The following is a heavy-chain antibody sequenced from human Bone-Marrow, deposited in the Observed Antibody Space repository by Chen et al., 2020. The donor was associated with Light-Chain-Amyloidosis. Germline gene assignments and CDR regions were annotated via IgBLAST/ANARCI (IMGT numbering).Heavy chain of an antibody. D-gene: IGHD5-12*01. CDR2: IYPDDSDA. CDR3: ARRRDGYNFDY. CDR1: GYTFPNYW. Sequence: EVQLEQSGPEGKKPGESLKISCKGSGYTFPNYWIGWVRQLPGKGLEWMGLIYPDDSDARYSPSFEGQVTISADKSITTAYLQWRSLKASDTAMYYCARRRDGYNFDYWGQGTLVTVSS. J-gene: IGHJ4*02. V-gene: IGHV5-51*01.